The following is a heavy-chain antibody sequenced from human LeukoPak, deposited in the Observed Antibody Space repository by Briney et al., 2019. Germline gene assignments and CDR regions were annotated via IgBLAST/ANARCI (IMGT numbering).Heavy chain of an antibody. J-gene: IGHJ6*02. V-gene: IGHV1-18*01. Sequence: ASVKVSCKASGYTFTSYGISWVRQAPGQGLEWMGWISAYNGNTNYAQKLQGRVTMTRDTSISTAYMELSRLRSDDTAVYYCAREGYYDFWSGYPGAYYYYGMDVWGQGTTVTVSS. CDR3: AREGYYDFWSGYPGAYYYYGMDV. CDR1: GYTFTSYG. CDR2: ISAYNGNT. D-gene: IGHD3-3*01.